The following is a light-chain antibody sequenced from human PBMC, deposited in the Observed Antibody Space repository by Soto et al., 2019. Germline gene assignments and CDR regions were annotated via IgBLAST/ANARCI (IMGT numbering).Light chain of an antibody. Sequence: EIVLTQSPGSLSLSPGARATLSCRASQSVDSTFFAWYQKKPGQAPRLLIYGASKRATGVPDRFSGSGSGTDFTLIISRLEPEDFAVYYCQQYMSSVTFGQGTKVEIK. CDR3: QQYMSSVT. CDR1: QSVDSTF. V-gene: IGKV3-20*01. CDR2: GAS. J-gene: IGKJ1*01.